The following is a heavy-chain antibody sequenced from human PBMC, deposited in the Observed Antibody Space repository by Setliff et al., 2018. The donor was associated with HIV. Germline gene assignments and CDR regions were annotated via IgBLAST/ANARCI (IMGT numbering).Heavy chain of an antibody. V-gene: IGHV4-39*02. D-gene: IGHD1-1*01. CDR1: GDSISSTTYH. CDR2: IYYSGIT. J-gene: IGHJ4*02. Sequence: ETLSLTCTVSGDSISSTTYHWGWVRQPPGKGLEWIGSIYYSGITYYNPSLKSRLTIPLDTSKNRFSLQVTSVTAADSAVYYCTRLPNWTPGDYWGQGTLITVSS. CDR3: TRLPNWTPGDY.